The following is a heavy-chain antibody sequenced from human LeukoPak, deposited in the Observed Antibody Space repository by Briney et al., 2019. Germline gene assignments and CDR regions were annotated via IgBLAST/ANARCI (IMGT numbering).Heavy chain of an antibody. D-gene: IGHD6-13*01. CDR1: GFSFSSYG. V-gene: IGHV3-33*01. Sequence: GGSLRLSCAASGFSFSSYGMHWVRQAPGKGLEWVAFIWYDGSNKYYADSVKGRFTISRDNSKNTLYLQMNSLRAEDTAVYYCARDDRAAAGPFDYWGQGTLVTVSS. J-gene: IGHJ4*02. CDR3: ARDDRAAAGPFDY. CDR2: IWYDGSNK.